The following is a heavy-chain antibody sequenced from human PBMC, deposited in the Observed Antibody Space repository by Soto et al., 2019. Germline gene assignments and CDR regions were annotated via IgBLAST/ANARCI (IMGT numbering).Heavy chain of an antibody. Sequence: QVQLVQSGAEVKKPGASVKVSCKASGYTFTSYDINWVRQATGQGLEWMGWMNPHSGNTGYAQKFQGRVTMTSDTAIHGDYMGLSSLISEDTAVYYCAREVARRAYELICFWGQGTLVTVS. D-gene: IGHD3-22*01. CDR2: MNPHSGNT. CDR1: GYTFTSYD. CDR3: AREVARRAYELICF. J-gene: IGHJ4*02. V-gene: IGHV1-8*01.